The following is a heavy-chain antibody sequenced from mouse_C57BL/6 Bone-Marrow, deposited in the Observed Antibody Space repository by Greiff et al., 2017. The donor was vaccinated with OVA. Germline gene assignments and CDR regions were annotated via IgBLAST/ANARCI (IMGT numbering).Heavy chain of an antibody. J-gene: IGHJ3*01. CDR1: GFSFNTYA. CDR2: IRSKSNNYAT. CDR3: VRSLLRFAY. D-gene: IGHD2-3*01. Sequence: EVMLVESGGGLVQPKGSLKLSCAASGFSFNTYAMNWVRQAPGKGLEWVARIRSKSNNYATYYADSVKDRFTISRDDSESMLYLQMNNLKTEDTAMYYCVRSLLRFAYWGQGTLVTVSA. V-gene: IGHV10-1*01.